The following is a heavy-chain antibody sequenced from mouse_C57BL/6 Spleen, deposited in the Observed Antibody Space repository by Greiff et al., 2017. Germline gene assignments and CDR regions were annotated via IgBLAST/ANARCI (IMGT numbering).Heavy chain of an antibody. V-gene: IGHV1-72*01. CDR2: IDPNSGGT. J-gene: IGHJ2*01. CDR1: GYTFTSYW. CDR3: ARSEEGYFDY. Sequence: QVQLQQPGAELVKPGASVKLSCKASGYTFTSYWMHWVKQRPGRGLGWIGRIDPNSGGTKYNEKFKSKATLTVDNPSSTAYMQLSSLTSEDSAVYYCARSEEGYFDYWGQGTTLTVSS.